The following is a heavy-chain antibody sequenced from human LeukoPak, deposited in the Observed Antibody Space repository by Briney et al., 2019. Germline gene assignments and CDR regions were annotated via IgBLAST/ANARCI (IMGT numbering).Heavy chain of an antibody. V-gene: IGHV3-48*03. CDR1: GFTFSSCE. J-gene: IGHJ4*02. CDR3: ARDQRYSSSSDY. CDR2: ISSSGSAI. Sequence: GGSLRLSCAASGFTFSSCEMKRVRQAPGKGLEWVSYISSSGSAIYYADSVKGRFTISRDNAKNSLYLQMNSLRAEDTAVYYCARDQRYSSSSDYWGQGTLVTVSS. D-gene: IGHD6-13*01.